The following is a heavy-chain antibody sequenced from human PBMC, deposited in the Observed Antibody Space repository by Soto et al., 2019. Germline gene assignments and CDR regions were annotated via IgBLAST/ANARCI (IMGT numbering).Heavy chain of an antibody. CDR2: INHSGST. V-gene: IGHV4-34*01. CDR3: ARHEGTYYDFWSGYSLNY. D-gene: IGHD3-3*01. CDR1: GGSFSGYY. Sequence: SETLSLTCAVYGGSFSGYYWSWIRQPPGKGLEWIGEINHSGSTNHNPSLKSRVTISVDTSKNQFSLKLSSVTAADTAVYYCARHEGTYYDFWSGYSLNYWGQGTLVTVSS. J-gene: IGHJ4*02.